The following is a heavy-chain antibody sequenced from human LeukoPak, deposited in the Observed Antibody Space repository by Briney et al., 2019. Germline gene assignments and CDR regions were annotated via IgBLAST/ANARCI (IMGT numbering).Heavy chain of an antibody. CDR1: GGSISSGGYY. D-gene: IGHD6-6*01. CDR3: ARDKYSSSSGYYFDY. Sequence: SETLSLTCTVSGGSISSGGYYWSWIRQHPGKGLEWIGHIYYSGSTYYNPSLKSRVTISVDTSKNQFSLKLSSVTAADTAVYYCARDKYSSSSGYYFDYWGQGTLVTVSS. CDR2: IYYSGST. J-gene: IGHJ4*02. V-gene: IGHV4-31*03.